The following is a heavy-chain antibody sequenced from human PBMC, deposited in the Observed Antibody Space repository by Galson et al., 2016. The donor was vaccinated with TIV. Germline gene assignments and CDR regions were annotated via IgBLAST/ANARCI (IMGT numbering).Heavy chain of an antibody. J-gene: IGHJ4*02. D-gene: IGHD6-13*01. V-gene: IGHV3-7*01. CDR3: AKLYGSGWYGVDD. Sequence: SLRLSCAASGFTFSSSWMTWVRRAPGKGLEWVANIKQDGSGHFYVDSVKGRFTISRDNAKNSLYLQMNSLRTEDTAMYFCAKLYGSGWYGVDDWGLGTLVTVSS. CDR2: IKQDGSGH. CDR1: GFTFSSSW.